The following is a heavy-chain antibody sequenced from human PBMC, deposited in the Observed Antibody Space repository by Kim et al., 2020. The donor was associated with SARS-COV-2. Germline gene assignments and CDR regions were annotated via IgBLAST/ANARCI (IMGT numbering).Heavy chain of an antibody. Sequence: SETLSLTCTVSGGSISSYYWSWIRQPPGKGLEWIGYIYYSGSTNYNPSLKSRVTISVDTSKNQFSLKLSSVTAADTAVYYCARGTRSDIVLMVYDRYNWFDPWGQGTLVTVSS. D-gene: IGHD2-8*01. J-gene: IGHJ5*02. V-gene: IGHV4-59*13. CDR3: ARGTRSDIVLMVYDRYNWFDP. CDR2: IYYSGST. CDR1: GGSISSYY.